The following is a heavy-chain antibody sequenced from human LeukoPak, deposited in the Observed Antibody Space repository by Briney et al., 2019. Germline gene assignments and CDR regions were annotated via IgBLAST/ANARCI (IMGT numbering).Heavy chain of an antibody. V-gene: IGHV3-11*01. CDR3: ARGHYEMGV. CDR1: GFTFSDYY. J-gene: IGHJ6*02. CDR2: IAHSGNGM. Sequence: GGALRLSCAASGFTFSDYYMTWIRQAPGKGLEWVSHIAHSGNGMWYADAVKGRFTTSRDNAKNLLFHQMDSLRAENTAVSYCARGHYEMGVWGQGTTVIVSS.